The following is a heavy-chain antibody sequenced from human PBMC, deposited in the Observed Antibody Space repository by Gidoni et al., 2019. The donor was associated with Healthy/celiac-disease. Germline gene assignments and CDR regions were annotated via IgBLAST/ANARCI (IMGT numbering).Heavy chain of an antibody. CDR2: INPSGGST. CDR1: GSTFTSYY. Sequence: QVQLVQSGAEVKKPGDSVKVACKASGSTFTSYYMHWVRQAPGQGLEWMGIINPSGGSTSYAQKFQGRVTMTRDTSTSTVYMELSSLRSEDTAVYYCARFAGATVTTGFDYWGQGTLVTVSS. V-gene: IGHV1-46*03. CDR3: ARFAGATVTTGFDY. J-gene: IGHJ4*02. D-gene: IGHD4-17*01.